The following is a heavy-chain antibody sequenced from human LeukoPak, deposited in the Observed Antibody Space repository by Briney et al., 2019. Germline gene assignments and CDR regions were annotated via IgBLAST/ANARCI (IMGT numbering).Heavy chain of an antibody. D-gene: IGHD6-19*01. Sequence: PSETLSLTCTVSGDSFRSYYWSWIRQPPGKGLEWIGYIYYSGSTNYNPSLKSRVTISVDTSKNQFSLKLNSVTAADTAVYYCVKLLYDGNSGWYGGDYWGQGTLVTVSS. V-gene: IGHV4-59*01. CDR3: VKLLYDGNSGWYGGDY. CDR2: IYYSGST. CDR1: GDSFRSYY. J-gene: IGHJ4*02.